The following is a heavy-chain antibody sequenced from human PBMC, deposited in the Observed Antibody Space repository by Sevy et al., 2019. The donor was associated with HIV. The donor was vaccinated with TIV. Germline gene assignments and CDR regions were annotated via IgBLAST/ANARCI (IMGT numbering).Heavy chain of an antibody. Sequence: SETLSLTYTVSGGSINSDHWNWIRQPPGKVLEWIGYVYYTGGTNYNPSLKNRVTISVDRTKNQFSLKLTSVTAADTAVYYCARRNDFDIWGQGTMVTVSS. CDR3: ARRNDFDI. V-gene: IGHV4-59*08. CDR2: VYYTGGT. CDR1: GGSINSDH. J-gene: IGHJ3*02.